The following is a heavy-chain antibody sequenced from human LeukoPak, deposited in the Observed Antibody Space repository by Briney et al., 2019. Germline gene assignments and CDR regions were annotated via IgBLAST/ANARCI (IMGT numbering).Heavy chain of an antibody. J-gene: IGHJ6*02. D-gene: IGHD2-15*01. Sequence: ASVKVSCKASGYTFTSYGISWVRQAPGQGLEWMGWISAHNGNTNYAQKLQGRVTMTTDTSTSTAYMELRSLRSDDTAVYYCARDRGYCSGGSCYPAYYYYGMDVWGQGTTVTVSS. CDR3: ARDRGYCSGGSCYPAYYYYGMDV. V-gene: IGHV1-18*01. CDR2: ISAHNGNT. CDR1: GYTFTSYG.